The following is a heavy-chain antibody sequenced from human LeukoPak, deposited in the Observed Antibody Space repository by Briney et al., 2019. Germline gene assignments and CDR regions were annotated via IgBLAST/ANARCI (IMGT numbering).Heavy chain of an antibody. CDR3: ARDRDYDILTGYYYYYYMDV. CDR1: GGSISSYY. D-gene: IGHD3-9*01. CDR2: IYHNGST. J-gene: IGHJ6*03. Sequence: SETLSLTCTVSGGSISSYYWSWIRQPPGKGLEWIGTIYHNGSTSYNPSLKSRVTMSVDTSKNQFSLKLSSVTAADTAVYYCARDRDYDILTGYYYYYYMDVWGKGTTVTISS. V-gene: IGHV4-59*12.